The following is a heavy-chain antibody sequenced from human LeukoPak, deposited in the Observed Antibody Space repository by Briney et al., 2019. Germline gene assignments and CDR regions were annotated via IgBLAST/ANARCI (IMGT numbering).Heavy chain of an antibody. CDR2: IYYSGST. J-gene: IGHJ4*02. V-gene: IGHV4-30-4*01. Sequence: PSETLSLTCTVSGGSISSGDYYWSWIRQPPGKGLEWIGYIYYSGSTYYSPSLRSRVTISVDTSKNQFSLKLSSVTAADTAVYYCARMDTAMGMPFDYWGQGTLVTVSS. D-gene: IGHD5-18*01. CDR3: ARMDTAMGMPFDY. CDR1: GGSISSGDYY.